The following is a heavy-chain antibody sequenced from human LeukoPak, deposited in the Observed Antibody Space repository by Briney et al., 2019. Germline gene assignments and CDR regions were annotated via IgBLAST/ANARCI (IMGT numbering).Heavy chain of an antibody. Sequence: PGASLKISCKGSGYSFTNYWIGWVRQLPGKGLEWMGVIYPDDSDTRYSPSFQGQVTISADKSISTAYLQWSGLKASDTAMYYCARHGVGANEAFDIWGQGTMVTVSS. CDR2: IYPDDSDT. D-gene: IGHD1-26*01. CDR3: ARHGVGANEAFDI. J-gene: IGHJ3*02. CDR1: GYSFTNYW. V-gene: IGHV5-51*01.